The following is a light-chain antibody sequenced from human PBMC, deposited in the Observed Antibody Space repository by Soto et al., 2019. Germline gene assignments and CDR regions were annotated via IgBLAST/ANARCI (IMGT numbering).Light chain of an antibody. Sequence: DIQMTQSPSSLSESVGDTVTIPCQASEGIKSDLNWFQQTSGKAPRLLVYDASNLEPGVTSRFSGSGSGTDFTLTIRGLQPEDAATYYCQQYNNFPFTFGPGTKV. J-gene: IGKJ3*01. V-gene: IGKV1-33*01. CDR2: DAS. CDR3: QQYNNFPFT. CDR1: EGIKSD.